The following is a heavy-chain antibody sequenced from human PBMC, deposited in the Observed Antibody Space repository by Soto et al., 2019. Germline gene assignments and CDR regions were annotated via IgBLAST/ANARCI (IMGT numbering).Heavy chain of an antibody. Sequence: EVQLVESGGGLVQPGGSLRLSCAASGFTFSSYWMSWVRQAPGKGLEWVANINHDGSEKYYVDSVKGRFTISRDNAKNPLYLQMNSLRPEDTAVYYCSRDRHTDCWGQGTRVTVSS. CDR3: SRDRHTDC. V-gene: IGHV3-7*05. CDR1: GFTFSSYW. CDR2: INHDGSEK. J-gene: IGHJ4*02.